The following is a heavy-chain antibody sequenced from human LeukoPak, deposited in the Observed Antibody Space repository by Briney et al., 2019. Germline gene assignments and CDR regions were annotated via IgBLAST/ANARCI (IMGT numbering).Heavy chain of an antibody. Sequence: ASVNVSCTASRYTFTTYGISWVRQAPGQGLEWMGWISAYNGNTNYAQKLQGRVTMTTDTSTSTAYMELRSLRSDDTAVYYCAIATYYYDSSGYPAAQAGDYWGQGTLVTVSS. V-gene: IGHV1-18*01. CDR2: ISAYNGNT. CDR1: RYTFTTYG. J-gene: IGHJ4*02. D-gene: IGHD3-22*01. CDR3: AIATYYYDSSGYPAAQAGDY.